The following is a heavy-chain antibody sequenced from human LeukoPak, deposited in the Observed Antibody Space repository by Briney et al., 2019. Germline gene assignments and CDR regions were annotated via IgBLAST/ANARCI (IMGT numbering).Heavy chain of an antibody. Sequence: ASVKVSCKASGYTFTGYYIHWVRQAPGQGLEWMGWINPNSGGTNYAQKFQGRVTMTRDTSITTAYMELSRLRSDDTAVYYCALSLPGYDSSAYHGFDIWGQRTMVTVSS. CDR3: ALSLPGYDSSAYHGFDI. CDR1: GYTFTGYY. D-gene: IGHD3-22*01. J-gene: IGHJ3*02. CDR2: INPNSGGT. V-gene: IGHV1-2*02.